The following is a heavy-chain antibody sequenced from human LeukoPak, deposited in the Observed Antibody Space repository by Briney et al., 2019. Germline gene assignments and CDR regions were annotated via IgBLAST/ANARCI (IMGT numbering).Heavy chain of an antibody. V-gene: IGHV1-8*01. D-gene: IGHD2-21*02. CDR3: ARASKNCGGDCYSFDY. J-gene: IGHJ4*02. Sequence: GASVKVSCKASGYTFTSYDINWVRQATGQGLEWMGWMNPNSGNTGYVQKFQGRVTMTRNTSITTAYMELSSLRSDDTAVYYCARASKNCGGDCYSFDYWGQGTLVTVSS. CDR1: GYTFTSYD. CDR2: MNPNSGNT.